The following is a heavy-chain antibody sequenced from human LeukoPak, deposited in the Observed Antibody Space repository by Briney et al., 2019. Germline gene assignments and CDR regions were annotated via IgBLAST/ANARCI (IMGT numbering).Heavy chain of an antibody. J-gene: IGHJ4*02. CDR3: AREGGGTYYLDF. CDR2: MNPNSGNT. Sequence: GASVKVSCKASGYTFTSYDITWVRQATGQGLEWMGWMNPNSGNTGYAQKFQGRVTITRNTSISTAYMELSSLRSEDTAVYYCAREGGGTYYLDFWGQGTLVTVSS. V-gene: IGHV1-8*03. D-gene: IGHD1-26*01. CDR1: GYTFTSYD.